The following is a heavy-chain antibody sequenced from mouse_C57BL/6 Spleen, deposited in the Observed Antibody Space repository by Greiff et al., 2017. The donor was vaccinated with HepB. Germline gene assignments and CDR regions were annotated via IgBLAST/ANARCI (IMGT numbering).Heavy chain of an antibody. CDR1: GYTFTSYW. D-gene: IGHD3-1*01. CDR2: IDPSDSYT. Sequence: QVQLQQPGAELVMPGASVKLSCKASGYTFTSYWMHWVKQRPGQGLEWIGEIDPSDSYTNYNQKFKGKSTLTVDKSSSTAYMQLSSLTSEDSAVYYCASFGGWFAYWGQGTLVTVSA. CDR3: ASFGGWFAY. J-gene: IGHJ3*01. V-gene: IGHV1-69*01.